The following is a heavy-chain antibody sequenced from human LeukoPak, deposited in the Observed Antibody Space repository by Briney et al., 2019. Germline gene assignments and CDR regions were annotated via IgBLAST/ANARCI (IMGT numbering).Heavy chain of an antibody. D-gene: IGHD3-22*01. CDR1: GFTFSSYS. J-gene: IGHJ4*02. Sequence: PGGSLRLSCAASGFTFSSYSMNWVRQAPGKGLEWVSSISSSSSTIYYADSVKGRFTISRDNSKNTLYLQMNSLRAEDTAVYYCAREVEGYDSSGSEENYFDYWGQGTLVTVSS. CDR2: ISSSSSTI. CDR3: AREVEGYDSSGSEENYFDY. V-gene: IGHV3-48*01.